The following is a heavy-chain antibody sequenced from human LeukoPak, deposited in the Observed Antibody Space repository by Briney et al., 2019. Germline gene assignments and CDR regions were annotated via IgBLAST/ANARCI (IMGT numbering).Heavy chain of an antibody. Sequence: GESLKISCQGSGYRFSSYWIAWLRQVPGKGLEWMGVTGDSDTRYSPSFEGQVTMSVDKSINTAYLQWSSLKASDTAMYYCARHFGTGTPFDYWGQGTLVTVSS. V-gene: IGHV5-51*01. D-gene: IGHD3/OR15-3a*01. CDR1: GYRFSSYW. CDR2: TGDSDT. J-gene: IGHJ4*02. CDR3: ARHFGTGTPFDY.